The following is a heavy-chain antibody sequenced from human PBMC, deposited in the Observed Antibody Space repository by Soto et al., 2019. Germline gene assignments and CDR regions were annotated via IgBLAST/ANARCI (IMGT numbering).Heavy chain of an antibody. J-gene: IGHJ4*02. CDR1: GYTFTSHD. CDR2: MNPNSGNT. CDR3: ARWDYGVYARFDY. Sequence: QVQLVQSGAEVKKPGASVKVSCKASGYTFTSHDINWVRQAPGQGLEWMGWMNPNSGNTGYAQKFQGRVTMTRNTSRSTAYMELSSLRSEDTAVYYCARWDYGVYARFDYWGQGTLVTVSS. V-gene: IGHV1-8*02. D-gene: IGHD4-17*01.